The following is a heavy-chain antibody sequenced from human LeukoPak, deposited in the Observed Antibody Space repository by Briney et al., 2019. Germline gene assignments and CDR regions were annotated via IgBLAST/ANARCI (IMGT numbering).Heavy chain of an antibody. CDR3: ARDYGGSSGWFDP. D-gene: IGHD4-23*01. CDR2: KNHNSGNT. J-gene: IGHJ5*02. CDR1: AYTFTIYD. V-gene: IGHV1-8*01. Sequence: ASVRVSSTASAYTFTIYDINWVRHTIGQGLEWKEWKNHNSGNTCYAQKLQGRVTMTRNTSISTAYMELSSLRSEDTAVYYCARDYGGSSGWFDPWGQGTLVTVSS.